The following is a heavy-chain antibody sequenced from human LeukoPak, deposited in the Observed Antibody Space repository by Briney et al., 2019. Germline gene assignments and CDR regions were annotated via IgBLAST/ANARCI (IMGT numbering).Heavy chain of an antibody. CDR3: TTDRRSGYQFDY. D-gene: IGHD3-3*01. Sequence: GGSLRLSCAASGFTFSSYSMNWVRQAPGKGLEWVSSISSSSSYIYYADSVKGRFTISRDNAKNSLYLQMNSLKTEDTAVYYCTTDRRSGYQFDYWGQGTLVTVSP. CDR2: ISSSSSYI. J-gene: IGHJ4*02. V-gene: IGHV3-21*03. CDR1: GFTFSSYS.